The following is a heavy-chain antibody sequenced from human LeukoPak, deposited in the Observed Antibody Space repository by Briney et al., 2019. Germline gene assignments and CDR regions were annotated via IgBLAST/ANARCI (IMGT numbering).Heavy chain of an antibody. Sequence: ASVKVSCKASGYTFTDYYMHWVRQAPGQGLEWMGWINPNSGDTDYAQKFQGRVTMTRDTSISTAYLEVSRLTSDDTAVYFCARDAIAAAGAGAWGQGTLVTVSS. CDR2: INPNSGDT. V-gene: IGHV1-2*02. CDR3: ARDAIAAAGAGA. CDR1: GYTFTDYY. J-gene: IGHJ4*02. D-gene: IGHD6-13*01.